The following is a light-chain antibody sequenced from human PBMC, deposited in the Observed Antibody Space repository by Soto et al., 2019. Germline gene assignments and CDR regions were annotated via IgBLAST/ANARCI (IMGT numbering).Light chain of an antibody. CDR2: DAS. CDR1: QSISSW. V-gene: IGKV1-5*01. J-gene: IGKJ1*01. CDR3: QQYNSYSWT. Sequence: DIPMTQSPSTLSASVGDRVTITCRASQSISSWLAWYQQKPGKAPKLLIYDASSLESGVPSRFSGSGSGTEFTLTIISLQSDDFATYYCQQYNSYSWTFGQGTKVEIK.